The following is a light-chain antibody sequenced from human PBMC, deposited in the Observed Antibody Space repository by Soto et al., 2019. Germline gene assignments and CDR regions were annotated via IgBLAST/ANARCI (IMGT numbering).Light chain of an antibody. CDR2: GAS. J-gene: IGKJ4*01. Sequence: EIVLTQSPATLSVSPGERATLSCRASQSVRDNLAWYQQKPGQAPRLLIYGASTRATGIPARFSGSGSGTEFTLTISSLQSEDFAVYCCQQYNNWPLTFGGGTKVEIK. CDR1: QSVRDN. CDR3: QQYNNWPLT. V-gene: IGKV3-15*01.